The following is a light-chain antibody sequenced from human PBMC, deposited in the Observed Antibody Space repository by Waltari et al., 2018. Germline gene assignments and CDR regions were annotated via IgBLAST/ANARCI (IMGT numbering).Light chain of an antibody. V-gene: IGLV1-44*01. CDR1: TSNVGTNT. Sequence: QSVLTQPPSASGTPGQRVTFFCSGTTSNVGTNTVKWYQQLPGTAPKLLIFDDKQRSSGVPDRLSGSRSGTSASLAINGRQAEDEADYYCSAWDDSLRGPAFGGGTKLTVL. CDR3: SAWDDSLRGPA. J-gene: IGLJ2*01. CDR2: DDK.